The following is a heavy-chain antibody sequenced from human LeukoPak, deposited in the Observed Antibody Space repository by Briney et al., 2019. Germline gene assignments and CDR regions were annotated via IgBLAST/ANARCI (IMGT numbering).Heavy chain of an antibody. CDR1: GGSISSYY. CDR3: WGYCRSTSCPRPKAFDI. J-gene: IGHJ3*02. D-gene: IGHD2-2*01. Sequence: PSETLSLTCTVSGGSISSYYWSWIRQPPGKGLEWIGYIYYSGSTNYNPSLKSRVTISVDTSKNQFSLKLSSVTAADTAVYYCWGYCRSTSCPRPKAFDIWGQGTMVTVSS. V-gene: IGHV4-59*01. CDR2: IYYSGST.